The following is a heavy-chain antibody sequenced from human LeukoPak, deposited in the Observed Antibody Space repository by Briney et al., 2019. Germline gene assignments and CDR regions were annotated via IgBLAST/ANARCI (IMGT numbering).Heavy chain of an antibody. V-gene: IGHV3-66*01. D-gene: IGHD6-19*01. CDR1: GFTVSNNY. J-gene: IGHJ4*02. CDR3: ARIWRSSGWFAFDY. Sequence: GGSLRLSCAVSGFTVSNNYFGWVRQAPGKGLEWVSTIYDDGDTYYADSVKGRFIISRDNSRNALYLQMNSLRAEDTSFYYCARIWRSSGWFAFDYWGQGTLVTVSS. CDR2: IYDDGDT.